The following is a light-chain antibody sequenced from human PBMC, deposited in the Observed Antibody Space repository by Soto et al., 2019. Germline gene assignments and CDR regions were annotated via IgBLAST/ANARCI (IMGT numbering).Light chain of an antibody. CDR3: QQYKNGWT. Sequence: EIVMTQSPATLSVSPGERATLSCRASQSVSSNLAWFQQKPGQAPRLLIYDVSTRATGIPARFSGSGSGTEFTLTISSLQSEDFAVYYCQQYKNGWTFGQGTKVDIK. V-gene: IGKV3-15*01. CDR2: DVS. J-gene: IGKJ1*01. CDR1: QSVSSN.